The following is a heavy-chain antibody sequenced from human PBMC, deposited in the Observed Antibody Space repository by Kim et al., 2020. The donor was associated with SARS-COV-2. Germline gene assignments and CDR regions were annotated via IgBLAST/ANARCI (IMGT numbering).Heavy chain of an antibody. D-gene: IGHD3-22*01. Sequence: GGSLRLSCAASGFTFSSYSMNWVRQAPGKGLEWVSSISSSSSYIYYADSVKGRFTISRDNAKNSLYLQMNSLRAEDTAVYYCARVDDYDSSGYYYNYYYGMDVWGQGTTVTVSS. CDR3: ARVDDYDSSGYYYNYYYGMDV. J-gene: IGHJ6*02. CDR1: GFTFSSYS. CDR2: ISSSSSYI. V-gene: IGHV3-21*01.